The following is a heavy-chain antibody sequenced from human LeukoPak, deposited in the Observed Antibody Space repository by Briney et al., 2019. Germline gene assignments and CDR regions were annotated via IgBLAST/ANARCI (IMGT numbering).Heavy chain of an antibody. J-gene: IGHJ4*02. CDR1: GFTFSNSG. CDR3: AKGSGNGYGSGPFDY. CDR2: ISTDAGET. D-gene: IGHD3-10*01. Sequence: GGSLRLSCAASGFTFSNSGMSWVRQAPGKGLEWVSAISTDAGETHYADSVKGRFTISRDNSKNTVSLQMSSLRAEDKALYYCAKGSGNGYGSGPFDYWGQGTLVTVSS. V-gene: IGHV3-23*01.